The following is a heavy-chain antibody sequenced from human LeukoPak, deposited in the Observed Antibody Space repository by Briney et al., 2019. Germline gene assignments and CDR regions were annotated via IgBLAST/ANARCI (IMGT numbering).Heavy chain of an antibody. CDR2: IYYSGST. J-gene: IGHJ4*02. CDR1: GGSISSYY. V-gene: IGHV4-59*01. CDR3: AKEGTTESYFDY. D-gene: IGHD4-17*01. Sequence: SETLSLTCTVSGGSISSYYWSWIRQPPGKGLEWIGYIYYSGSTNYNPSLKSRVTISVDTSKDQFSLKLSSVTAADTAVYYCAKEGTTESYFDYWGQGTLVTVSS.